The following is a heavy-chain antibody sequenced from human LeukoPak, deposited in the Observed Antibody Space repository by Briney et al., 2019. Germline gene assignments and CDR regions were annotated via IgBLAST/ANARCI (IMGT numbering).Heavy chain of an antibody. D-gene: IGHD7-27*01. CDR2: IYHSGST. V-gene: IGHV4-38-2*02. J-gene: IGHJ4*02. CDR1: GYSISSGYY. CDR3: ARDGAPSLGISDY. Sequence: SETPSLTCAVSGYSISSGYYWGWIRQPPGKGLEWIGSIYHSGSTYYNPSLKSRVTISVDTSKNQFSLKLSSVTAADTAVYYCARDGAPSLGISDYWGQGTLVTVSS.